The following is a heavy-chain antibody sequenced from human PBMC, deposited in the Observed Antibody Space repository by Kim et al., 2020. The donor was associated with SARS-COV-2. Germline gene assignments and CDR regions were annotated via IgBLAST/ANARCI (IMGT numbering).Heavy chain of an antibody. CDR2: ISAYNGNT. CDR1: GYTFTSYG. J-gene: IGHJ4*02. V-gene: IGHV1-18*01. D-gene: IGHD5-18*01. CDR3: ARMVRKPPGYSYGHD. Sequence: ASVKVSCKASGYTFTSYGISWVRQAPGQGLEWMGWISAYNGNTNYAQKLQGRVTMTTDTSTSTAYMELRSLRSDDTAVYYCARMVRKPPGYSYGHDWGQGTLVTVSS.